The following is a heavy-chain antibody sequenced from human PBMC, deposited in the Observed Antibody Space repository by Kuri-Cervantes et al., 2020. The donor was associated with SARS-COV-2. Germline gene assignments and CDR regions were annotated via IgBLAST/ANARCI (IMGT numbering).Heavy chain of an antibody. Sequence: ESLKISCTVSGGSISSSNYYWGWIRQSPGKGLEWIGYIYYSGSTNYNPSLKSRVTISVDTSKNQFSLKLSSVTAADTAVYYCARGISNHIYYYYYMDVWGKGTTVTVSS. CDR1: GGSISSSNYY. D-gene: IGHD4-11*01. CDR3: ARGISNHIYYYYYMDV. J-gene: IGHJ6*03. CDR2: IYYSGST. V-gene: IGHV4-61*05.